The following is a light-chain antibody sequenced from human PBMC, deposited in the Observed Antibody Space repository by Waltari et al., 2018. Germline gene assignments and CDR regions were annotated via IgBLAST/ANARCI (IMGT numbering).Light chain of an antibody. Sequence: QSALTQPRSVSGSPGQSVTISSPGTSSSLGCYYYFPWYHLHPGNAPKFMIYDVSERPSGVPDRFSGSKSGNTASLTISGLQAEDEADYYCCSYAARYTLVFGGGTKLTVL. CDR2: DVS. V-gene: IGLV2-11*01. CDR1: SSSLGCYYY. J-gene: IGLJ2*01. CDR3: CSYAARYTLV.